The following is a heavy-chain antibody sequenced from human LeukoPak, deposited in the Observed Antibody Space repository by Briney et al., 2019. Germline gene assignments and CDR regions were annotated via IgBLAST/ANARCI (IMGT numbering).Heavy chain of an antibody. J-gene: IGHJ6*02. CDR1: GFTFSSYS. V-gene: IGHV3-21*01. Sequence: GGSLRLSCAASGFTFSSYSMNWVRQAPGKGLEWVSSIRSSSSYIYYADSVKGRFTISRDNAKNSLYLQMNSLRAEDTAVYYCARDLLLDVWGQGTTVTVSS. CDR3: ARDLLLDV. D-gene: IGHD3-10*01. CDR2: IRSSSSYI.